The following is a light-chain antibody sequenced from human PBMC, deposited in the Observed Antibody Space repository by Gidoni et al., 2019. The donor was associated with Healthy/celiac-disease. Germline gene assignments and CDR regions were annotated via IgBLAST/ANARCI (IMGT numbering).Light chain of an antibody. CDR1: QSLLHSNGYNY. Sequence: DIVMTQSPLSLPVTPGEPASISCRSSQSLLHSNGYNYLDWYLQKPGQSPQLLIYLGSNRASGVPDRFSGSGSGTDFTLKISRVEAEDVGVYYCMQALQTPFFXGXTKVEIK. CDR2: LGS. CDR3: MQALQTPF. V-gene: IGKV2-28*01. J-gene: IGKJ4*01.